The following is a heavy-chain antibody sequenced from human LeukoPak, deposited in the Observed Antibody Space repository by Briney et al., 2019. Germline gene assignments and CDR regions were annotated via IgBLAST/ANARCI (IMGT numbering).Heavy chain of an antibody. CDR2: ISSNGGST. V-gene: IGHV3-64*01. CDR3: ARDHAFDI. CDR1: GITFSSYA. J-gene: IGHJ3*02. Sequence: GGSLRLSCAASGITFSSYAMHWVRQALGKGLEYVSAISSNGGSTYYANSVKGRFTISRDNSKNTLYLQMGSLRAEDMAVYYCARDHAFDIWGQGTMVTVSS.